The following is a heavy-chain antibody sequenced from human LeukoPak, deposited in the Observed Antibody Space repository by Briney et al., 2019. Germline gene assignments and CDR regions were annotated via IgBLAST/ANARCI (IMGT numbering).Heavy chain of an antibody. Sequence: GGSLRLSCAASGLTFSNYWMDWVRQAPGKGLEWVANIKQDGSEKNYVDSVKGRFIISRDNAKNSLYLQMNTLRADDTAVYCCARDGFGTGSNWGQGTLVTVSS. V-gene: IGHV3-7*03. D-gene: IGHD3-16*01. CDR3: ARDGFGTGSN. CDR1: GLTFSNYW. J-gene: IGHJ4*02. CDR2: IKQDGSEK.